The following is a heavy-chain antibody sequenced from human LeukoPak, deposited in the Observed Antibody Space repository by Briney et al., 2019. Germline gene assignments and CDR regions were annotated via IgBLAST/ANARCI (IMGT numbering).Heavy chain of an antibody. J-gene: IGHJ4*02. CDR1: GGSISSSNW. CDR2: IYHSGSA. CDR3: ARIPSGSYGIFDY. V-gene: IGHV4-4*02. Sequence: SETLSLTCAVSGGSISSSNWWSWVRQPPGKGLEWIGEIYHSGSANQNPSLKSRVSMSPDKSKNQFSLRLTSVTAADTAVYYCARIPSGSYGIFDYWGQGTLVTVSS. D-gene: IGHD1-26*01.